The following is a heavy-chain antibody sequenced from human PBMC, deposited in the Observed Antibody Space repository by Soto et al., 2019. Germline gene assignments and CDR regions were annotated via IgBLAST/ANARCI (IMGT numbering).Heavy chain of an antibody. CDR1: GCAVSSYA. Sequence: LILFCSASGCAVSSYAMHWVRQAPGKGLEYVSAISSNGGTTDYAAPVKGRFTISRDDSKNTVYLQMNNLKTEDTAVYYCTTFFDVYWGRGTLVTVSS. V-gene: IGHV3-64*04. D-gene: IGHD3-3*02. J-gene: IGHJ4*02. CDR2: ISSNGGTT. CDR3: TTFFDVY.